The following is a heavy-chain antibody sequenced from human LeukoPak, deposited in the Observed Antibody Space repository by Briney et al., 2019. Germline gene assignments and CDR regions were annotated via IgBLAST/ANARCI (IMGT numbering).Heavy chain of an antibody. Sequence: GGSLRLSCAASGFTFSSYWMSWVRQAPGKGLEWVAVISYDGSNKYYADSVKGRFTISRDNSKNTLYLQMNGLRVEDTAVYYCTRRLDDWGQGTLVTVSS. CDR3: TRRLDD. J-gene: IGHJ4*02. V-gene: IGHV3-30-3*01. CDR2: ISYDGSNK. D-gene: IGHD3-16*01. CDR1: GFTFSSYW.